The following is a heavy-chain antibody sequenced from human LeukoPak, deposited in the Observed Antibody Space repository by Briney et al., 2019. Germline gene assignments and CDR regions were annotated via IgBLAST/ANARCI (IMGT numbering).Heavy chain of an antibody. CDR3: AKRGVVIRVILVGFHKEAYYFDS. V-gene: IGHV3-23*01. Sequence: GGSLRLSRAVSGITLSNYGMSWVRLAPGKGLEWVAGISGSGGGTKYADSVKGRFTISRDNPRNTLYLQMNSLRAEDTAVYFCAKRGVVIRVILVGFHKEAYYFDSWGQGALVTVSS. CDR2: ISGSGGGT. J-gene: IGHJ4*02. D-gene: IGHD3-22*01. CDR1: GITLSNYG.